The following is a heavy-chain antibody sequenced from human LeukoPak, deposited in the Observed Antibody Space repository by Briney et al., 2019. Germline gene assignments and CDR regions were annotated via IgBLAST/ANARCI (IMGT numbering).Heavy chain of an antibody. J-gene: IGHJ4*02. CDR3: AKSEGSRHDNSNYFDY. D-gene: IGHD4-11*01. CDR2: ISGSGGST. V-gene: IGHV3-23*01. CDR1: GFTFSSYA. Sequence: GGSLRLSCAASGFTFSSYAMSWVRQAPGKGLEWVSAISGSGGSTYYADSVKGRFTISRDNSKNTLYLQMNSLRAEDTAVYYCAKSEGSRHDNSNYFDYWGQGTLVTVSS.